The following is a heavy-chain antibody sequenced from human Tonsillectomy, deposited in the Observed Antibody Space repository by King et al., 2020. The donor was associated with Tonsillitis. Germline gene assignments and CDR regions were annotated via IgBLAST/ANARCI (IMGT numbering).Heavy chain of an antibody. V-gene: IGHV3-15*07. CDR3: TSNSWNDF. Sequence: VQLVESGGDLVKPGGSLRLSCAASSSIFSNAWMNWVRQAPGKGLEWVGRIKRKIEGETTDYAAPVQGRFTISRDDSKNTLYLQMNSLKTEDTAVYYFTSNSWNDFWGQGILVTVSS. CDR1: SSIFSNAW. CDR2: IKRKIEGETT. J-gene: IGHJ4*02. D-gene: IGHD3/OR15-3a*01.